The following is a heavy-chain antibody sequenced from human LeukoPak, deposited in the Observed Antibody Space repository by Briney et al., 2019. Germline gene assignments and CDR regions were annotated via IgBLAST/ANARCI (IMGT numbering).Heavy chain of an antibody. Sequence: SETLSLTCTVSGGSISSSSYYWGWIRQPPGKGLEWIGSISYSGSTFYSPSLKSRVTMSVDTSKNQFPLKLSSVTAADTAVYYCGRRGSGLDWFDPWGQGTLVTVSS. CDR1: GGSISSSSYY. CDR2: ISYSGST. V-gene: IGHV4-39*01. CDR3: GRRGSGLDWFDP. D-gene: IGHD6-25*01. J-gene: IGHJ5*02.